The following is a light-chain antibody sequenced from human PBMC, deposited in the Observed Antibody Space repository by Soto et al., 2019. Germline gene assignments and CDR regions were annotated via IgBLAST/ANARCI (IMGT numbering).Light chain of an antibody. V-gene: IGLV1-51*01. CDR2: DNN. CDR3: AAWDNSLSGVV. CDR1: SSNIENNY. J-gene: IGLJ2*01. Sequence: QSVLTQPPSVSAAPGQKVTISCSGSSSNIENNYVSWYQQLPGTAPKLLIYDNNKRPSGVPDRFSGSKSGTSASLVISGLRSEDEADYYCAAWDNSLSGVVFGGGTKLTVL.